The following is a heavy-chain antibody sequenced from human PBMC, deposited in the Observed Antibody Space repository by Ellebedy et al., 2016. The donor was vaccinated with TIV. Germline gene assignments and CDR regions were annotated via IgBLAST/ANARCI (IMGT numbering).Heavy chain of an antibody. CDR2: INKDGSER. V-gene: IGHV3-7*01. CDR1: GFTFSSYW. CDR3: ARWGSAFYY. Sequence: GGSLRLSXAASGFTFSSYWMSWVRQAPGKGLEWVANINKDGSERYYVDSVKGRFTISRDNAKNSLYLQMNSLRAEDTAVYYCARWGSAFYYWGQGTLVTVSS. D-gene: IGHD2-2*01. J-gene: IGHJ4*02.